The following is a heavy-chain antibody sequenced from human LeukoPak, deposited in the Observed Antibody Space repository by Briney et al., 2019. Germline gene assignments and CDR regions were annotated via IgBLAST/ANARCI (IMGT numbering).Heavy chain of an antibody. D-gene: IGHD3-3*02. Sequence: PSETLSLTCAVYGGSFSGYYWTWIRQPPGKGLEWIGEINHSGSTNYNPSLKSRVTISVDTSKNQFSLKLSSVTAADTAVYYCARRPAFYGYFDYWGQGTLVTVSS. CDR2: INHSGST. J-gene: IGHJ4*02. CDR1: GGSFSGYY. V-gene: IGHV4-34*01. CDR3: ARRPAFYGYFDY.